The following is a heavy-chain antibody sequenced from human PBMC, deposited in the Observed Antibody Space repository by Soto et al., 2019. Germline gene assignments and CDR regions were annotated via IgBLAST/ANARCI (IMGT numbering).Heavy chain of an antibody. CDR3: ARDYTVTTNYFDY. CDR2: IKQDGSEK. Sequence: LRLSCAASGFTFSSYWMSWVRQAPGKGLEWVANIKQDGSEKYYVDSVKGRFTISRDNAKNSLYLQMSSLRAEDTAVYYCARDYTVTTNYFDYWGQGTLVTVSS. J-gene: IGHJ4*02. D-gene: IGHD4-17*01. CDR1: GFTFSSYW. V-gene: IGHV3-7*01.